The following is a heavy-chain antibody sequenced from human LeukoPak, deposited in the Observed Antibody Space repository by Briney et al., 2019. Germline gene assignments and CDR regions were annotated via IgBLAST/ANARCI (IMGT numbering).Heavy chain of an antibody. CDR3: ARATTYYAQFDY. CDR2: IYYSGST. V-gene: IGHV4-59*01. D-gene: IGHD1-26*01. CDR1: GGSISSYY. Sequence: SETLSLTCTVSGGSISSYYWSWIRQPPGKGLEWIGYIYYSGSTNYNPSLKSRVTISVDTSKSQFSLKLSSVTAADTAVYYCARATTYYAQFDYWGQGTLVTVSS. J-gene: IGHJ4*02.